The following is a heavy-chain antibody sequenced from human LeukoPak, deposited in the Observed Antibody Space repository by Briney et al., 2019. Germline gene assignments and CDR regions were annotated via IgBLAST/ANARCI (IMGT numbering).Heavy chain of an antibody. V-gene: IGHV1-69*05. J-gene: IGHJ4*02. CDR3: ARDNRWDYGGPGFDY. Sequence: SVKVSCKASGGTFSSYAIIWVRQAPGQGLEWMGGIIPIFGTANYAQKFQGRVTITTDASTSTAYMELSSLRSEDTAVYYCARDNRWDYGGPGFDYWGQGTLVTVSS. CDR2: IIPIFGTA. D-gene: IGHD4-23*01. CDR1: GGTFSSYA.